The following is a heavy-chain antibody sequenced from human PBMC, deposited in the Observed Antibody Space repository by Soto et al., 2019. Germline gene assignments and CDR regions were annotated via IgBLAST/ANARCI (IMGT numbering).Heavy chain of an antibody. CDR3: ARGGVGYGMDV. D-gene: IGHD3-10*01. CDR1: GGSISSYY. Sequence: PSETLSLTCTVPGGSISSYYWSWIRQPPGKGLEWIGYIYYSGSTNYNPSLKSRVTISVDTSKNQFSLKLSSVTAADTAVYYCARGGVGYGMDVWGQGTTVT. J-gene: IGHJ6*02. V-gene: IGHV4-59*01. CDR2: IYYSGST.